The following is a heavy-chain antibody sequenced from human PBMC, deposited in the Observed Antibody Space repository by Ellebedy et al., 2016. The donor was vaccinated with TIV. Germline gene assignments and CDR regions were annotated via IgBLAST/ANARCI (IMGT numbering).Heavy chain of an antibody. Sequence: ASVKVSXXASGYTFTSYGISWVRQAPGQGLEWMGWISAYNGNTNYAQKLQGRVTMTTDTSTSTAYMELRSLRSDDTAVYYCARDFDIVVVPAAIARDYWGQGTLVTVSS. D-gene: IGHD2-2*02. CDR3: ARDFDIVVVPAAIARDY. J-gene: IGHJ4*02. V-gene: IGHV1-18*01. CDR2: ISAYNGNT. CDR1: GYTFTSYG.